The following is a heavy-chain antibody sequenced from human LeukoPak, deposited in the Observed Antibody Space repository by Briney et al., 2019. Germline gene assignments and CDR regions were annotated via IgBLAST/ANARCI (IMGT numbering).Heavy chain of an antibody. J-gene: IGHJ5*02. D-gene: IGHD3-10*01. V-gene: IGHV1-2*02. Sequence: ASVKVSCKASVYTFTGYYMHCVRQAPGQGLEWMGWINPNSGGTNYAQKFQGRVTMTTDTSISTAYMELSRLRSDDTAVYYCARDRGRTAMVRGVINWFDPWGQGTLVTVSS. CDR3: ARDRGRTAMVRGVINWFDP. CDR2: INPNSGGT. CDR1: VYTFTGYY.